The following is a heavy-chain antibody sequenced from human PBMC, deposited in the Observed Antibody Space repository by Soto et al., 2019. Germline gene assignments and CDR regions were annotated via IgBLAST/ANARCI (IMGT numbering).Heavy chain of an antibody. D-gene: IGHD3-9*01. CDR2: INTDGGYT. V-gene: IGHV3-74*01. CDR3: SSSVVWPVDWNY. J-gene: IGHJ4*02. CDR1: GFTFSNFW. Sequence: HPGGSLRLSCAASGFTFSNFWMHWVRQTPGRGLVWVSRINTDGGYTNYVDSVKGRFTVSRDNAKSTLYLQMNGLRAEDSAVYYCSSSVVWPVDWNYWGQGTQVTVSS.